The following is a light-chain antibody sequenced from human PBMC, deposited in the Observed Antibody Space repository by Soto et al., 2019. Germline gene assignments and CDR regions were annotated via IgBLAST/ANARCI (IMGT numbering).Light chain of an antibody. J-gene: IGLJ3*02. CDR3: AAWDDSLNNWV. V-gene: IGLV1-44*01. CDR1: SSNIGSNT. Sequence: QSVLTQPPSASGTPGQRVTISCSGSSSNIGSNTVNWYQQLPGTAPKLLIYNNQRPSGVPDRISGSKSGTSASLAISGLQSEDEADYYCAAWDDSLNNWVFGGGTQLTVL. CDR2: NN.